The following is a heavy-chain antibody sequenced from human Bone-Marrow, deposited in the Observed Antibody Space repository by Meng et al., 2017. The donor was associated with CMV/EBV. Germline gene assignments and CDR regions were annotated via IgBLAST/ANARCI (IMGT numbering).Heavy chain of an antibody. D-gene: IGHD3-22*01. V-gene: IGHV1-8*03. Sequence: ASVKVSCKASGYTFTAFYMHWVRQATGQGLEWMGWMNPNSGNTGYAQKFQGRVTITRNTSISTAYMELSSLRSEDTAVYYCARGPDYYDSSGGIRFDYWGQGTLVTVSS. J-gene: IGHJ4*02. CDR3: ARGPDYYDSSGGIRFDY. CDR2: MNPNSGNT. CDR1: GYTFTAFY.